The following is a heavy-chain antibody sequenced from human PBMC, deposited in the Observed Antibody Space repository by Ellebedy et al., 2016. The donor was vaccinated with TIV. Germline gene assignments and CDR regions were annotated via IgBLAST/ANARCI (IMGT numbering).Heavy chain of an antibody. J-gene: IGHJ4*02. D-gene: IGHD3-3*01. CDR2: IIPIFGTA. CDR3: AKGDLRFLEWPHTDY. CDR1: GGTFSSYA. V-gene: IGHV1-69*13. Sequence: SVKVSXKASGGTFSSYAISWVRQAPGQGLEWMGGIIPIFGTANYAQKFQGRVTITADESTSTAYMELSSLRSEDTAVYYCAKGDLRFLEWPHTDYWGQGTLVTVSS.